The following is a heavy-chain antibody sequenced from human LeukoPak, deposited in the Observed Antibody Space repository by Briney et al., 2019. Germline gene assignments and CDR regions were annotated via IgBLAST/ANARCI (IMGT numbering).Heavy chain of an antibody. CDR1: GGTFSSYA. CDR3: ARDRGDDYGDYGGLDY. CDR2: ISAYNGNT. D-gene: IGHD4-17*01. Sequence: ASVKVSCKASGGTFSSYAISWVRQAPGQGLEWMGWISAYNGNTNYAQKLQGRVTMTTDTSTSTAYMELRSLRSDDTAVYYCARDRGDDYGDYGGLDYWGQGTLVTVSS. V-gene: IGHV1-18*01. J-gene: IGHJ4*02.